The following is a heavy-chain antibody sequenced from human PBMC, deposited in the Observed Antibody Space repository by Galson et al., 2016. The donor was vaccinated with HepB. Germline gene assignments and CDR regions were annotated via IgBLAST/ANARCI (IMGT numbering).Heavy chain of an antibody. J-gene: IGHJ4*02. CDR3: AKGQQLAYFDY. Sequence: SLRLSCAGSGLSLSPDAMSWVRQAPGKGLEWVSAISGSDGSTYYADSVKGRFTISRDNSKNTLYLQMNSLRAEDTAVYYCAKGQQLAYFDYWGQGTLVTVAS. CDR1: GLSLSPDA. D-gene: IGHD6-13*01. CDR2: ISGSDGST. V-gene: IGHV3-23*01.